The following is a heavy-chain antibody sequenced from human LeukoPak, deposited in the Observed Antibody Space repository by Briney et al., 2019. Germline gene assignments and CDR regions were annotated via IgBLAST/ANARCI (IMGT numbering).Heavy chain of an antibody. CDR1: GYTFTGYD. CDR3: ARGLGDYNTDWFPVSGY. Sequence: ASVKVSCKASGYTFTGYDINWVRQATGQGLEWMGWMNPNSGNTGYSQKFQGRVTMTRDTSISTAYMELGSLGSEDTAIYYCARGLGDYNTDWFPVSGYWGQGTLVTVSS. D-gene: IGHD3-9*01. V-gene: IGHV1-8*01. CDR2: MNPNSGNT. J-gene: IGHJ4*02.